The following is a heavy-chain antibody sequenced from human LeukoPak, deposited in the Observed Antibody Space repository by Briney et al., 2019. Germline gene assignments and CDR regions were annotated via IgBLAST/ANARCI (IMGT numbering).Heavy chain of an antibody. CDR2: ISGSGGST. Sequence: GRSLRLSCAASGFTFDNYAMHWVRQAPGKGLEWVSAISGSGGSTYYADSVKGRFTISRDNSKNTLYLQMNSLRAEDTAVYYCAKSDFWSGYPFDYWGQGTLVTVSS. V-gene: IGHV3-23*01. CDR1: GFTFDNYA. CDR3: AKSDFWSGYPFDY. D-gene: IGHD3-3*01. J-gene: IGHJ4*02.